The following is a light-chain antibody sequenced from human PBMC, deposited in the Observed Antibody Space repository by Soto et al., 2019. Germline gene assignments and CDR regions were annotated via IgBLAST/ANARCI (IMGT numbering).Light chain of an antibody. V-gene: IGKV3-15*01. CDR2: GAS. CDR1: QSVSSN. J-gene: IGKJ4*01. CDR3: QQYNNWPLT. Sequence: TQSPSTLSVTTGERATLSCRASQSVSSNLAWYQQKPGQAPRLLIYGASTRATGIPARFSGSGSGTEFTLTISSLQSEDFAVYYCQQYNNWPLTFGVGAK.